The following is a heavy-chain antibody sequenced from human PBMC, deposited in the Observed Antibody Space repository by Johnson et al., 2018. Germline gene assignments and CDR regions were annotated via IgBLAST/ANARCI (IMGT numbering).Heavy chain of an antibody. D-gene: IGHD2-15*01. J-gene: IGHJ4*02. CDR1: GFTFSSYS. CDR3: ARPRTYCSGGGCYQAGYYVDC. Sequence: VQLVESGGGLVQPGGSLRLSCAASGFTFSSYSTTWVRQAPGKGLEWVSYISSSSTTMYCADSVKGRVTISRDNGKSPLYLQMNSLRDEDTAVYYCARPRTYCSGGGCYQAGYYVDCWGQGTLVTVSS. V-gene: IGHV3-48*02. CDR2: ISSSSTTM.